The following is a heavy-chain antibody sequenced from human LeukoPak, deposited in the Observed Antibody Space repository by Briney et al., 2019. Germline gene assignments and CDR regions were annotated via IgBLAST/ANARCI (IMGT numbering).Heavy chain of an antibody. D-gene: IGHD4-17*01. CDR3: ARVEYGGYGWFDP. V-gene: IGHV4-59*01. CDR2: ISDSGST. Sequence: KTSETLSLTCTVSGDSISTYYWTWLRQPPGKGLEWIGYISDSGSTNYNPSLKSRVTISLDTSKNQFSLKLISLTAADTAAYYCARVEYGGYGWFDPWGQGTLVTVSS. J-gene: IGHJ5*02. CDR1: GDSISTYY.